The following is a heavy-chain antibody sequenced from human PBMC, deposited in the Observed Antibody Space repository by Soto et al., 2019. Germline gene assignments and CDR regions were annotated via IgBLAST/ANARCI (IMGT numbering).Heavy chain of an antibody. J-gene: IGHJ4*02. CDR3: SWTAGY. D-gene: IGHD2-21*02. Sequence: WGNRIIQAPRKGPEWVATIKEDGSEKFYVYSVRGRFTISRDNTKNSLYLQMNSLRADDTAVYYCSWTAGYWGQGTPVTVSS. CDR1: W. CDR2: IKEDGSEK. V-gene: IGHV3-7*01.